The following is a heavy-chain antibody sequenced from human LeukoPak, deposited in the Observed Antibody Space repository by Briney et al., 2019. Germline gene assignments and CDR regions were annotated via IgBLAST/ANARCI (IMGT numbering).Heavy chain of an antibody. Sequence: ASVKVSCKASGYTFTSYDINWVRQATGHGLEWMGWMNPNSGNTGYAQKFQGRVTMTRNTSISTAYMELSSLRSEDTAVYYCARRLLEGGYLFSIGGWDYYYGMDVWGQGTTVTVSS. CDR2: MNPNSGNT. CDR1: GYTFTSYD. D-gene: IGHD5-12*01. J-gene: IGHJ6*02. CDR3: ARRLLEGGYLFSIGGWDYYYGMDV. V-gene: IGHV1-8*01.